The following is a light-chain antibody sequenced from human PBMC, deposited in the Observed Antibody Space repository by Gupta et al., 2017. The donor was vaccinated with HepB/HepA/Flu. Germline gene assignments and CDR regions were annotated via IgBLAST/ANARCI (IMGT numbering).Light chain of an antibody. CDR2: VDSDGSH. CDR3: QTWGKVIVV. Sequence: QLVLTQSPSAAASLGASVKLTCTLSSGRSNYAITWHQQQPEKGPRYLLTVDSDGSHTKGDEIPDRFSGSSSGAERDLTISCLQSDDEAHYDYQTWGKVIVVFGGGTNLTVL. V-gene: IGLV4-69*01. CDR1: SGRSNYA. J-gene: IGLJ2*01.